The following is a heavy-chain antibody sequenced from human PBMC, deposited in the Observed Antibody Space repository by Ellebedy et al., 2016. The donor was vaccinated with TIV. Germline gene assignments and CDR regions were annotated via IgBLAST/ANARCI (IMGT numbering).Heavy chain of an antibody. V-gene: IGHV4-39*01. CDR2: ISYSGTT. D-gene: IGHD5-18*01. CDR3: ATQGGRLPGYSWFDP. Sequence: SETLSLXXTVPGGSINIISNIFYWGWIRQPPGKGLEWIGGISYSGTTFYNPSLKGRVTISIDTSRNQFSLKLSSVTAADTAVHYCATQGGRLPGYSWFDPWGQGTLVTVSS. J-gene: IGHJ5*02. CDR1: GGSINIISNIFY.